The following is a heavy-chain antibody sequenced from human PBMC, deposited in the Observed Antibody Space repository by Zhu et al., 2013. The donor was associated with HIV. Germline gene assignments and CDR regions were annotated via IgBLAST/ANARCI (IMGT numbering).Heavy chain of an antibody. CDR2: IYYSGST. V-gene: IGHV4-39*07. CDR1: GGSISSSSYY. J-gene: IGHJ6*03. D-gene: IGHD3-16*01. Sequence: QVQLQESGPGLVKPSETLSLTCTVSGGSISSSSYYWGWIRQPPGKGLEWIGSIYYSGSTYYNPSLKSRVTISVDTSKNQFSLKLSSVTAADTAVYYCARVSLGGGYYYYYYMDVWGKGTTGHRLL. CDR3: ARVSLGGGYYYYYYMDV.